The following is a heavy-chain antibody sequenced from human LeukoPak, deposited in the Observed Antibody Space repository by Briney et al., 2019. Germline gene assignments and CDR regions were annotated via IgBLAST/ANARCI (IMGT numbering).Heavy chain of an antibody. CDR3: AKDHYAYSGSWYLTPAFDY. J-gene: IGHJ4*02. V-gene: IGHV3-30*18. CDR2: ISYDGSNK. Sequence: PGGSLRLSCAASGFTFSSYGMHWVRQAPDKGLEWVAVISYDGSNKYYADSVKGRFTISRDNSKNTLYLQMNSLRAEDTAVYYCAKDHYAYSGSWYLTPAFDYWGQGTLVTVSS. D-gene: IGHD6-13*01. CDR1: GFTFSSYG.